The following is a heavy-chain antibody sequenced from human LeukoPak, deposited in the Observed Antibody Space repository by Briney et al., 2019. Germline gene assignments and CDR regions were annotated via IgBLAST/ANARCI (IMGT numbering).Heavy chain of an antibody. Sequence: ASVKVSCKASGYTFTNFYLHSVRQAPGQGLEWMGIINPTTGSTTYAQKLQGRVTMTRDMSTSTVYMELSSLRSEDTAVYFCARDLNPQSIGMRAFDIWGQGTMVTASS. D-gene: IGHD1-14*01. V-gene: IGHV1-46*01. CDR3: ARDLNPQSIGMRAFDI. CDR1: GYTFTNFY. J-gene: IGHJ3*02. CDR2: INPTTGST.